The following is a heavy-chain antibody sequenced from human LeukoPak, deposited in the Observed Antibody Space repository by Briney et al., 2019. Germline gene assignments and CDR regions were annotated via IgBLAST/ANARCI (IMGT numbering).Heavy chain of an antibody. D-gene: IGHD4-17*01. Sequence: PSETLSLTCTVSRGSISSYYWSWIRQPPGKGLEWIGYIYYTGSTNYNPSLKSRVTISVDTSKNQFSLKLSSVTAADTAVYYCARDQRSGDYWFDPWGQGTLVTVSS. CDR3: ARDQRSGDYWFDP. CDR1: RGSISSYY. V-gene: IGHV4-59*01. J-gene: IGHJ5*02. CDR2: IYYTGST.